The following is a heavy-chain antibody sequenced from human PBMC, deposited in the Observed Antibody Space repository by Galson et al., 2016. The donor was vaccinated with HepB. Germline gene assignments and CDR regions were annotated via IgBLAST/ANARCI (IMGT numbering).Heavy chain of an antibody. CDR1: GFTFSDYG. V-gene: IGHV3-33*01. J-gene: IGHJ5*02. Sequence: SLRLSCAASGFTFSDYGMHWVRQAPGKGLEWVAVIWYDGSNEYYTDSVKGRFTISRDNTKNTVYLQMNSLRFEDTAVYFCAGDRTEWDLKWSHWFDPWGQGTLVTVSS. D-gene: IGHD1-26*01. CDR2: IWYDGSNE. CDR3: AGDRTEWDLKWSHWFDP.